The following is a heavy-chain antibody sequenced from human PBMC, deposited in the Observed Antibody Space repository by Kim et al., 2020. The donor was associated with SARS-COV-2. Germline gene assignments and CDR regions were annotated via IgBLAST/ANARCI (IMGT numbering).Heavy chain of an antibody. Sequence: SVKVSCKASGGTFSSYAISWVRQAPGQGLEWMGGIIPIFDTANYAQKFQGRVTIPADESTSTAYMELSSLRSEDTAVYYCARDRGYCSGGSCYDYYYGMDVWGQGTTVTVSS. D-gene: IGHD2-15*01. CDR1: GGTFSSYA. CDR3: ARDRGYCSGGSCYDYYYGMDV. J-gene: IGHJ6*02. V-gene: IGHV1-69*13. CDR2: IIPIFDTA.